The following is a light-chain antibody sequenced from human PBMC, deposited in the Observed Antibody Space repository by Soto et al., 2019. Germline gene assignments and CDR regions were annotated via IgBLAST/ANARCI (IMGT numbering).Light chain of an antibody. CDR2: DAS. Sequence: GDRVTITCRASQNIGTWLAWYQQKPGKAPDLLIYDASTLESVVPSRFSGSGSGTEFTLTISSLQPGDFATYYCQQCGDSWSFGQGTKVEIK. CDR3: QQCGDSWS. J-gene: IGKJ1*01. V-gene: IGKV1-5*01. CDR1: QNIGTW.